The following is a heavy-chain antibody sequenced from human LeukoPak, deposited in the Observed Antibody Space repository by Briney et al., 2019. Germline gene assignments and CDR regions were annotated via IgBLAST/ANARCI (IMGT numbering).Heavy chain of an antibody. CDR2: MNPNTGNT. CDR3: AKDEYDSSNWYFDY. D-gene: IGHD6-13*01. V-gene: IGHV1-8*03. J-gene: IGHJ4*02. Sequence: ASVKVSCKASGYTFTRYDINWVRQAPGQGLEWMGWMNPNTGNTVYAQKLQGRVTFTRNTSITTAYVELSSLTSEDTAVYYCAKDEYDSSNWYFDYWGQGTLVTVSS. CDR1: GYTFTRYD.